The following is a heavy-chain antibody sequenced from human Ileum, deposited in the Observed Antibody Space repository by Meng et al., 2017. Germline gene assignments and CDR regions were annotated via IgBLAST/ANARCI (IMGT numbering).Heavy chain of an antibody. CDR2: ISGDVSFV. CDR1: GFPLGAYG. Sequence: VKVLRSRPAPVKPVGSLRLACVVPGFPLGAYGRDWVRRAPVKGLEWVSSISGDVSFVDYSGPVKGRFTVSRDKSKNSLHLEMNRLRADASAVYYCGADYWGQGTLVTVSS. J-gene: IGHJ4*02. CDR3: GADY. V-gene: IGHV3-21*01.